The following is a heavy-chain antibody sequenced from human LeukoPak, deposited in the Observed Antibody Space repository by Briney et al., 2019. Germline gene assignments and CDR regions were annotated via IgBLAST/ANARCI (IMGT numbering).Heavy chain of an antibody. V-gene: IGHV1-69*05. J-gene: IGHJ4*02. D-gene: IGHD5-18*01. CDR1: GGTFSSYA. Sequence: ASVKASCKASGGTFSSYAISWVRQAPGQGLEWMGGIIPIFGTANYAQKFQGRVTITTDESTSTAYMELSSLRSEDTAVYYCASCRGIQLWLPDYWGQGTLVTVSS. CDR2: IIPIFGTA. CDR3: ASCRGIQLWLPDY.